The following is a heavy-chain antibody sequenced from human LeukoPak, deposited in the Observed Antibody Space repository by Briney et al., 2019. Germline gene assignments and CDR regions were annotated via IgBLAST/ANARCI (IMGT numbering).Heavy chain of an antibody. D-gene: IGHD6-19*01. CDR2: IRNDGHDT. CDR1: GYTFTSYY. V-gene: IGHV3-74*01. Sequence: ASVKVSCKASGYTFTSYYMHWVRQAPGQGLVWVSRIRNDGHDTSYADSVKGRFTISRDNAKNTVYLQMNSLRAEDMAVYYCARDPSSGWLNLDFWGQGILVTVSS. J-gene: IGHJ4*02. CDR3: ARDPSSGWLNLDF.